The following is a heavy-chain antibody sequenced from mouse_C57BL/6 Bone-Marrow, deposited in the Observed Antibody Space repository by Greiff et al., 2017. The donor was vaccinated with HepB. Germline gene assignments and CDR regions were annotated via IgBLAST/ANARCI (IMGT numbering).Heavy chain of an antibody. V-gene: IGHV14-4*01. CDR3: TTYYDYPWFAY. D-gene: IGHD2-4*01. Sequence: LVESGAELVRPGASVKLSCTASGFNIKDDYMHWVKQRPEQGLEWIGWIDPENGDTEYASKFQGKATITADTSSNTAYLQLSSLTSEDTAVYYCTTYYDYPWFAYWGQGTLVTVSA. J-gene: IGHJ3*01. CDR2: IDPENGDT. CDR1: GFNIKDDY.